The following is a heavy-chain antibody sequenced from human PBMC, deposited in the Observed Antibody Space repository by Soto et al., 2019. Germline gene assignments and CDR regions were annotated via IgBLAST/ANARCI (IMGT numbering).Heavy chain of an antibody. CDR2: INASGGST. Sequence: GGSLRLSCAASGFTFSTYGMSWVRQAPGKGLEWVSGINASGGSTYYADSVKGRLTISRDNSANTLYLQMNSLRVEDTAVYFCAKGWYQSHDYWGQGTLVTVSS. D-gene: IGHD2-2*01. CDR1: GFTFSTYG. CDR3: AKGWYQSHDY. J-gene: IGHJ4*02. V-gene: IGHV3-23*01.